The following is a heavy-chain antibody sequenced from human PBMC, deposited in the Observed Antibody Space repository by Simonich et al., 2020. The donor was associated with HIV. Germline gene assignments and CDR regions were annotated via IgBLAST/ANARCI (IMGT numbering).Heavy chain of an antibody. D-gene: IGHD1-26*01. J-gene: IGHJ4*02. CDR3: ARLKVVGTTNVLYYFDY. CDR2: INHSGRT. Sequence: QVQLQQWGAGLLKPSETLSLTCAVYGGSLSGYFWGWIRQPPGKGLGGIGEINHSGRTNYTPSLKSRVTTSVDTSKNQFSRKLSSVTAADTAVYYCARLKVVGTTNVLYYFDYWGQGTLVTVSS. CDR1: GGSLSGYF. V-gene: IGHV4-34*01.